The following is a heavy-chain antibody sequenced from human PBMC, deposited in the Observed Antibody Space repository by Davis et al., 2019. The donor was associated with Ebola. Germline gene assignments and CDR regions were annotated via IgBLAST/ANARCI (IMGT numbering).Heavy chain of an antibody. CDR3: AKDMLFHNLFDY. CDR2: ISGSGGST. V-gene: IGHV3-23*01. D-gene: IGHD1-1*01. CDR1: GFTFSSYA. J-gene: IGHJ4*02. Sequence: GESLRLSCAASGFTFSSYAMSWVRQAPGKGLEWVSAISGSGGSTYYADSVKGRFTISRDNSKNTLYLQMNSLRAEDTAVYYCAKDMLFHNLFDYWGQGTLVTVSS.